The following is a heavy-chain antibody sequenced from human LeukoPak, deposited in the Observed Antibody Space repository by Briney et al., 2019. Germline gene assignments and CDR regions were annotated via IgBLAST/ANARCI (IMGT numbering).Heavy chain of an antibody. Sequence: GGSLRLSCAASGFTFSSYGMHWVRQAPGKGLEWVSYISSSSSTIYYADSVKGRFTISRDNAKNSLYLQMNSLRAEDTAVYYCARDSPWSGSYYDYWGQGTLVTVSS. CDR2: ISSSSSTI. J-gene: IGHJ4*02. CDR3: ARDSPWSGSYYDY. CDR1: GFTFSSYG. V-gene: IGHV3-48*01. D-gene: IGHD1-26*01.